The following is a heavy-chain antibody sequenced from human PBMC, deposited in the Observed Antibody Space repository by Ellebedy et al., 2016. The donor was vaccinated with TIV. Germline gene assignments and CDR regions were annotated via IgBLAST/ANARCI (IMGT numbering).Heavy chain of an antibody. CDR1: GYAFTAYY. D-gene: IGHD3-10*01. J-gene: IGHJ4*02. Sequence: AASVKVSCKASGYAFTAYYIHWVRQAPGQGLEWMGWINPNSGTTKYAEKFQGRVTLTRDTSITTAYMELSSLRSDDTATYYCARHFRAASGSYYLPYWGQGTLVTVSS. V-gene: IGHV1-2*02. CDR2: INPNSGTT. CDR3: ARHFRAASGSYYLPY.